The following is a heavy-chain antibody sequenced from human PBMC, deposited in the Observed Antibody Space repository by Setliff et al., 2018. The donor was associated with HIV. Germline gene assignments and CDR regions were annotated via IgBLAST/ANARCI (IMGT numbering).Heavy chain of an antibody. CDR3: AKELDCGGDCFAYFDS. J-gene: IGHJ4*02. Sequence: PGGSLRLSCAISGFTFSSYTMHWVRQAPGKGLEWVSSISSSYNSIYYTDSVKGRFTISSDNAKNSLYLQMNSLTDEDTAWYYCAKELDCGGDCFAYFDSWGQGTLVTVSS. CDR2: ISSSYNSI. V-gene: IGHV3-21*04. D-gene: IGHD2-21*02. CDR1: GFTFSSYT.